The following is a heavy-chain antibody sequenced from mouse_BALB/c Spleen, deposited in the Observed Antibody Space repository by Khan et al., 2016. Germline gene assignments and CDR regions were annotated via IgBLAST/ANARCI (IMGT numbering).Heavy chain of an antibody. D-gene: IGHD2-4*01. J-gene: IGHJ4*01. V-gene: IGHV5-6-5*01. Sequence: EVELVESGGGLVKPGGSLKLSCAASGFTFSSYVMSWVRQTPEKRLEWVASISTGGDIYYPDSVKGRFTISRDNARNILYLQMASLRSEDTAMYYCARGDYDRGYYYNIDYWGQGTSVTVSS. CDR3: ARGDYDRGYYYNIDY. CDR2: ISTGGDI. CDR1: GFTFSSYV.